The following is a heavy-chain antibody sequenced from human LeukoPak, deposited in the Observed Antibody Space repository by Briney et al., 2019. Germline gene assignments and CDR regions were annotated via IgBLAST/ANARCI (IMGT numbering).Heavy chain of an antibody. J-gene: IGHJ4*02. CDR2: IYHSGST. D-gene: IGHD7-27*01. V-gene: IGHV4-38-2*02. CDR1: GYSVSSGYF. Sequence: SETLSLTCAVSGYSVSSGYFWGWVRQPPGKGLQWIGSIYHSGSTYYNPSLKSRLTISMDTSKNQFSLILSSVTATDTAVYYCARDLSFPPPRKKNWGPLDYWGQGTLVTVSS. CDR3: ARDLSFPPPRKKNWGPLDY.